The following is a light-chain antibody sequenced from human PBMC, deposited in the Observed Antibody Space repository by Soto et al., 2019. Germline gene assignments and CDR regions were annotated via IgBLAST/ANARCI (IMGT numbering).Light chain of an antibody. Sequence: EIVLTQAPGTLSLSPGERATLSCRTSQSVSSNYLAWYQQKPGQAPRLLISGASSRATGIPDRFTGSGSGTDFTLTISRLEPEDFAVYYCQQYGSSPRTFGQGTKVDIK. V-gene: IGKV3-20*01. CDR2: GAS. CDR1: QSVSSNY. J-gene: IGKJ1*01. CDR3: QQYGSSPRT.